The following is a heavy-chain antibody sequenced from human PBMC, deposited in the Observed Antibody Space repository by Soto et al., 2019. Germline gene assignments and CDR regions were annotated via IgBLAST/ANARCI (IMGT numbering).Heavy chain of an antibody. V-gene: IGHV1-69*18. J-gene: IGHJ6*02. CDR2: LIPMFGTT. D-gene: IGHD3-9*01. CDR3: ARAVVLTFTRFYDMDV. CDR1: GGTFSSYS. Sequence: QVQLVQSGAEVKTPGSSVKVSCKASGGTFSSYSINWVRQAPGQGLEWMGRLIPMFGTTDYAQRFQGRVTFTADESNSTASMEVINLTSEDTAVYYCARAVVLTFTRFYDMDVWGQGTTVTVSS.